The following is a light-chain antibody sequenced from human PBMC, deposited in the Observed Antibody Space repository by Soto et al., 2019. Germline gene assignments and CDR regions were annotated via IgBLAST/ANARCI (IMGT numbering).Light chain of an antibody. CDR3: QQYNGYYT. V-gene: IGKV1-5*01. J-gene: IGKJ2*01. CDR1: QSISSW. Sequence: DIQMTQSPSTLSASVGDRVTITCRASQSISSWLAWYQQKPGKAPNLLMYDASTLASGVPSRFSGSGSGTEFTLTISSLQPDDFATYHCQQYNGYYTFGQGTKVDIK. CDR2: DAS.